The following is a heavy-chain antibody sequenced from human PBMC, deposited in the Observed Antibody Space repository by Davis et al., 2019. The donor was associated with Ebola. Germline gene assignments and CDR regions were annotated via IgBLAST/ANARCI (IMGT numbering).Heavy chain of an antibody. Sequence: PSETLSLTCTVSGGSISTYYWSWIRQPSGKGLEWIGTIYYSGSTYYNPSLKSRVTTSVDTSKNQLSLKLRSVTAADTAVYYCARVMAAALRGFHGMDVWGQGTTVTVSS. V-gene: IGHV4-59*04. J-gene: IGHJ6*02. CDR2: IYYSGST. CDR1: GGSISTYY. CDR3: ARVMAAALRGFHGMDV. D-gene: IGHD6-13*01.